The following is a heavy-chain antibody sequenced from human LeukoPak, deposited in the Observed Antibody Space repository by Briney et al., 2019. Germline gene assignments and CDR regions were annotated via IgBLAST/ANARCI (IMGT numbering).Heavy chain of an antibody. V-gene: IGHV3-11*03. D-gene: IGHD3-22*01. CDR2: ISSSNNFR. J-gene: IGHJ3*02. CDR1: GFTFSEYY. Sequence: PGGSLTLSCAASGFTFSEYYMSWIRHAPGKGPEWVSYISSSNNFRNYADSVKGRFTISRDNAKNSLYLQMNSLRAEDTAVYYCARPRYYDSSGYYFDIWGQGTMVTVSS. CDR3: ARPRYYDSSGYYFDI.